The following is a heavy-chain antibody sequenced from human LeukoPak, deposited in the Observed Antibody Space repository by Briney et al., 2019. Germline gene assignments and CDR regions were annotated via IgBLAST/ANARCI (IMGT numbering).Heavy chain of an antibody. CDR1: GFTFSSYS. V-gene: IGHV3-21*01. CDR3: ARFYSGSGRFDY. D-gene: IGHD3-10*01. Sequence: KAGGSLRLSCAASGFTFSSYSMNWVRQAPGKWLEWVSSISSSSSYIYYADSVKGRFTISRDNAKNSLYLQMNSLRAEDTAVYYCARFYSGSGRFDYWGQGTLVTVSS. J-gene: IGHJ4*02. CDR2: ISSSSSYI.